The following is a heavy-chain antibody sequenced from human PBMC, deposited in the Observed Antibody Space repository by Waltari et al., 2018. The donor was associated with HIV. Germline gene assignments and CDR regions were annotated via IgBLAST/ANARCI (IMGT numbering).Heavy chain of an antibody. D-gene: IGHD3-16*01. Sequence: EVLLVESGGGLGKPGGSLRLSCVASGFTFSDAWMSWVRQAPGKGLEWVGRIKRNTDGGTTDYAAPVKGRFTISRDDSKTTLYLEMNSLKTEDTAVYYCTTVGGGTRDYWGQGTLITVSS. CDR2: IKRNTDGGTT. J-gene: IGHJ4*02. CDR1: GFTFSDAW. V-gene: IGHV3-15*01. CDR3: TTVGGGTRDY.